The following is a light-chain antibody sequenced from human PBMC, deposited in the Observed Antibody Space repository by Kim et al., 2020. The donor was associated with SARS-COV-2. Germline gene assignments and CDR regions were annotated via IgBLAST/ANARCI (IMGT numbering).Light chain of an antibody. CDR1: SGHTNFD. CDR2: LNSDGTH. CDR3: QTWVTGMGV. J-gene: IGLJ3*02. V-gene: IGLV4-69*01. Sequence: QPVLTQSPSASASLGASVRLTCTLSSGHTNFDIAWHQHHPEKGPRCLMKLNSDGTHTKGDGIPDRFSGSSSGAERYLIISSLQSEDEAEYYCQTWVTGMGVFGGGTQLTV.